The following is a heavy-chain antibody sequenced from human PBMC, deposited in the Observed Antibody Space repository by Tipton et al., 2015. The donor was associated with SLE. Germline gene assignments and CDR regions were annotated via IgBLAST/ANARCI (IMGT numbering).Heavy chain of an antibody. CDR2: IYYRGST. Sequence: TLSLTCTVSGGSISSSNYYWGWIRQPPGKGLEWIGSIYYRGSTYYNPSLKSRVTISVDTSKNQFSLKLSSVTAADTAVYYCARFPTYHFDLWGQGTLVTVSS. CDR1: GGSISSSNYY. V-gene: IGHV4-39*07. CDR3: ARFPTYHFDL. J-gene: IGHJ4*02. D-gene: IGHD2-2*01.